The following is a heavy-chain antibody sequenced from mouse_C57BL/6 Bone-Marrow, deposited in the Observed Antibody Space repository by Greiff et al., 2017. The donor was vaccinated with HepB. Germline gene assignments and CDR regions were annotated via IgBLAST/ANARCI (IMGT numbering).Heavy chain of an antibody. J-gene: IGHJ1*03. CDR2: IYPGDGDT. CDR3: ARGWFLDWYFDV. D-gene: IGHD2-3*01. Sequence: VQLQQSGPELVKPGASVKISCKASGYAFSSSWMNWVKQRPGKGLEWIGRIYPGDGDTNYNGKFKGKATLTADKSSSTAYMQLSSLTSEDSAVYFCARGWFLDWYFDVWGTGTTVTVSS. V-gene: IGHV1-82*01. CDR1: GYAFSSSW.